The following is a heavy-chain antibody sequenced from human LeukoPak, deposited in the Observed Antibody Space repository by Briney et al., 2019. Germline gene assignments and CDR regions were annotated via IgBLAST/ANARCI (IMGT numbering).Heavy chain of an antibody. V-gene: IGHV4-38-2*01. CDR1: GYSISSYYH. J-gene: IGHJ5*02. D-gene: IGHD2-21*01. CDR3: ARQANCGGDCYSFDP. CDR2: ISHSGST. Sequence: ASETLSLTFAVSGYSISSYYHWGWIRQPPGKGLEWIGSISHSGSTYYNPSLKSRVTISVDTSKNLFSLKLSSVTASDTAVYYCARQANCGGDCYSFDPWGQGTLVTVSS.